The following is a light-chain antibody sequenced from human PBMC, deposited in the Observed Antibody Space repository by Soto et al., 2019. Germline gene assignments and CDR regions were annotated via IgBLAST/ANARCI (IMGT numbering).Light chain of an antibody. V-gene: IGKV3-11*01. Sequence: EIVLTQSPATLSLSPGERATLSCRAPQSVSTFLAWYQQKPGQAPRLLIYDASNRATGIPTRFSGSGSGTDFTLTISSLEPEDFAVYYCQQRINWPLTFGGGTKVEIK. CDR2: DAS. J-gene: IGKJ4*01. CDR1: QSVSTF. CDR3: QQRINWPLT.